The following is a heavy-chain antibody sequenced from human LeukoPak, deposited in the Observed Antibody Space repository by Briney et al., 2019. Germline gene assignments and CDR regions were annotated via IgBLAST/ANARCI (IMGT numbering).Heavy chain of an antibody. D-gene: IGHD5-18*01. CDR1: GGSVSSSSYY. CDR3: ARRGYGYYFDY. J-gene: IGHJ4*02. V-gene: IGHV4-39*01. Sequence: PSETLSLTCTVSGGSVSSSSYYWGWIRRPPGKGLEWIGNIYYTGNTYYYNPSLESRVTISVDTSKNQFSLKVSSVTAADTAVYYCARRGYGYYFDYWGQGTLVTVS. CDR2: IYYTGNTY.